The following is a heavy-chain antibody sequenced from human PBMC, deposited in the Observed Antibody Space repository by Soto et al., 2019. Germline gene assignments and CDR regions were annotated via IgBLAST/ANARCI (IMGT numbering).Heavy chain of an antibody. CDR2: IYYSGST. D-gene: IGHD6-13*01. Sequence: SETLSLTCTVSGGSISSYYWNWIRQPPGKGLEWIGYIYYSGSTNYNPSLKSRVTMSVDTSKNQFSLKLSSVTAADTAIYYCARGEEWSNTWYPFDYWGQGNLVTVSS. CDR3: ARGEEWSNTWYPFDY. CDR1: GGSISSYY. J-gene: IGHJ4*02. V-gene: IGHV4-59*01.